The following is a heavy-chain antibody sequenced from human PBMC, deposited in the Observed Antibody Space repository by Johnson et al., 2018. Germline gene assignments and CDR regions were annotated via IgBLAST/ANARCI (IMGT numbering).Heavy chain of an antibody. CDR3: ARASFGVRSESYTGGFYYMDV. Sequence: QVQLQESGPGLVKPSETLSLTCTVSGDSINTFYWSWIRQSPGKGLEWIAYLSYSGSSTYNPSLKSRVTTSVDTSKNQFFLELCSLTAAATAVYYCARASFGVRSESYTGGFYYMDVWAKGTTVTVSS. J-gene: IGHJ6*03. V-gene: IGHV4-59*01. CDR2: LSYSGSS. CDR1: GDSINTFY. D-gene: IGHD3-3*01.